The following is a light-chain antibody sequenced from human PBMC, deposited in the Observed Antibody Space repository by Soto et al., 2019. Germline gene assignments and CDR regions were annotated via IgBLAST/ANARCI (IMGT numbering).Light chain of an antibody. J-gene: IGLJ1*01. CDR3: SSYANPDDYV. V-gene: IGLV2-8*01. CDR1: SSDVGGYDF. CDR2: EVT. Sequence: QSVLTQPPSASGSPGQSVTISCTGTSSDVGGYDFVSWYQHHPGKAPKLMIYEVTQRPSGFPDRFSGSKSGNTASLTVSGLQAEYEADYYCSSYANPDDYVFGTGTKVTVL.